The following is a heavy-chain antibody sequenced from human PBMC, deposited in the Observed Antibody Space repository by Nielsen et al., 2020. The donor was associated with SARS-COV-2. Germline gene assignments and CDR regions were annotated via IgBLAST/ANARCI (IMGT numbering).Heavy chain of an antibody. CDR2: FYPGGST. D-gene: IGHD3-3*01. CDR1: GGSISSGNYY. CDR3: ARGYYDFWSGSLKYYYYGMDV. Sequence: SETLSLTCTVSGGSISSGNYYWNWIRQPAGKGLEWIGRFYPGGSTYYNPSLKSRVTISVDTSENQFSLRLTSVTAADTAVYYCARGYYDFWSGSLKYYYYGMDVWGQGTTVTVSS. V-gene: IGHV4-61*02. J-gene: IGHJ6*02.